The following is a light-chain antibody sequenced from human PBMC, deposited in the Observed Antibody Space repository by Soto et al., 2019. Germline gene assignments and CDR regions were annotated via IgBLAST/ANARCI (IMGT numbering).Light chain of an antibody. CDR2: GGS. V-gene: IGKV3-20*01. CDR3: QQYFSSRT. CDR1: EFVTSTY. J-gene: IGKJ1*01. Sequence: EIVLTQSPASLSLSLGERATLSCRASEFVTSTYLPRYQQKSAQAPRLLIYGGSNRATGIPDRFRGSGSGTDFTLTISRLEAEDFAVYYCQQYFSSRTFGHGTKVDIK.